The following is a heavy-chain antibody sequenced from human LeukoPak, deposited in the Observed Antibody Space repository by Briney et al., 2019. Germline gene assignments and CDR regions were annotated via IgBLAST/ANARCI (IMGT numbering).Heavy chain of an antibody. V-gene: IGHV3-53*01. CDR2: IYSGGST. CDR3: ARVRITMIVVVPHDAFDI. Sequence: GGSLRLSCAASGFTVSSNYMSWVRQAPGKGLEWVSVIYSGGSTYYADSVKGQFTISRDNSKNTLYLQMNSLRAEDTAVYYCARVRITMIVVVPHDAFDIWGQGTMVTVSS. J-gene: IGHJ3*02. CDR1: GFTVSSNY. D-gene: IGHD3-22*01.